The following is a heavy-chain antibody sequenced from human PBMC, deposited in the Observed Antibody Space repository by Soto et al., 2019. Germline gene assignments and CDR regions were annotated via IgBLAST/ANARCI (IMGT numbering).Heavy chain of an antibody. D-gene: IGHD3-10*01. J-gene: IGHJ6*03. CDR1: GGSISSYY. CDR2: IYYSGST. CDR3: ARTYGSGFFDMDV. Sequence: SETLSLTCTVSGGSISSYYWSWIRQPPGKGLEWIGYIYYSGSTNYNPSLKSRVTISVDTSMNQFSLKLSSVTAADTAVYYCARTYGSGFFDMDVWGKGTTVTVSS. V-gene: IGHV4-59*08.